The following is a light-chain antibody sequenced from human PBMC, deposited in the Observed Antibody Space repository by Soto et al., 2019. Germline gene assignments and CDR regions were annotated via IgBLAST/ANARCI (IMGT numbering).Light chain of an antibody. V-gene: IGKV1-17*01. CDR1: QGIRND. Sequence: DIQMTQSPSSLSASVGDRVTMTSRASQGIRNDLGWYQQKPGKAPKRLIYAASSLQSGVPSRFSGSGSGTDFTLTISSLEPEDSAVYYCQQRHMWPITFGQGTRRENK. CDR3: QQRHMWPIT. CDR2: AAS. J-gene: IGKJ5*01.